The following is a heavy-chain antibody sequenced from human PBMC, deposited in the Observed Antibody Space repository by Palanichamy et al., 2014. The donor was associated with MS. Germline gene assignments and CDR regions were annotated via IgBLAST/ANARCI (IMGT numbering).Heavy chain of an antibody. V-gene: IGHV4-39*01. CDR1: GGSISSSSYY. J-gene: IGHJ5*02. Sequence: QLQLQESGPGLVKPSETLSLTCTVSGGSISSSSYYWGWIRQPPGKGLEWIGSIYYSGSTYYNPSLKSRVTISVDTSKNQFSLKLSSVTAADTAVYYCARGPTRAVQGAFDPWGQGTLVTVSS. CDR2: IYYSGST. D-gene: IGHD1-26*01. CDR3: ARGPTRAVQGAFDP.